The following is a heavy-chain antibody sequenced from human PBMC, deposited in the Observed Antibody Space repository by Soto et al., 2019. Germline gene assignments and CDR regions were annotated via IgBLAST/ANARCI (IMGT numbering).Heavy chain of an antibody. CDR2: INPNSGGT. CDR3: ARGRVNGYSGYDWYLFEP. D-gene: IGHD5-12*01. V-gene: IGHV1-2*04. CDR1: GYTFTGYY. J-gene: IGHJ5*02. Sequence: QVQLVQSGAEVKKPGASVKVSCKASGYTFTGYYMNWVRQAPGQGLELMGWINPNSGGTNYAQKFQGWVTMTRDTSISTAYLELSRLRSDDPAVYYCARGRVNGYSGYDWYLFEPWGQGTLVTVSS.